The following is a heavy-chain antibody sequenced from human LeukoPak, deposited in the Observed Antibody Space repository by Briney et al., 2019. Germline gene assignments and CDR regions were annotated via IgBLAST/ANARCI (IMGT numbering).Heavy chain of an antibody. D-gene: IGHD5-24*01. V-gene: IGHV3-33*03. CDR1: GFNFRSYG. J-gene: IGHJ3*02. Sequence: PGRSLRLSCAASGFNFRSYGMHGVRQAPGKGLEWVAVIRYDGSNKYYGDAVKGRVSISRDNSKNTLYLQMDSLRAEDTAVYYCAKGMGAWNPLDGFDIWGRGTKVTVSS. CDR3: AKGMGAWNPLDGFDI. CDR2: IRYDGSNK.